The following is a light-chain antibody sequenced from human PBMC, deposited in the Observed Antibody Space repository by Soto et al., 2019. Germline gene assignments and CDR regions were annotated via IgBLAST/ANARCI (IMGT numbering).Light chain of an antibody. J-gene: IGKJ1*01. CDR2: GAS. Sequence: IVLTQSPATLSLSPGERATLSCRASQSVGSSYLAWYQQKPGQAPRLLMYGASTRATGIPDRFTGSGSGTDFTLTVSRLEPEDFAVYYCQRYNSAPRTFGQGTKVDIK. CDR1: QSVGSSY. CDR3: QRYNSAPRT. V-gene: IGKV3-20*01.